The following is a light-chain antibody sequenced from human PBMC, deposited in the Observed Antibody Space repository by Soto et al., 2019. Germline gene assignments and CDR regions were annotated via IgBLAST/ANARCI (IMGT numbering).Light chain of an antibody. V-gene: IGLV2-14*01. CDR1: SGDIGSYNR. CDR2: EVT. Sequence: LTQPASVSGSPGQSITISCTGTSGDIGSYNRVSWYQQHPGKAPKLIIYEVTDRPSGVSNRFSGSKSGNTASLTISGLQAEDEAEYYCSSYTNINTRACVFGTGTKV. J-gene: IGLJ1*01. CDR3: SSYTNINTRACV.